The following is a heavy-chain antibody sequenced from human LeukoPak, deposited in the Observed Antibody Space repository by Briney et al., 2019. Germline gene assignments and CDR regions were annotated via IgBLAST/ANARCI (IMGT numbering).Heavy chain of an antibody. V-gene: IGHV3-53*04. CDR1: GFSFGDHW. Sequence: GGSLRLSCAASGFSFGDHWMSWVRQAPGKGPEWVSVIYSGGSTYYADSVKGRFTISRHNSKNTLYLQMNSLRAEDTAVYYCARVPLRTHYYYYYGMDVWGQGTTVTVSS. J-gene: IGHJ6*02. CDR2: IYSGGST. CDR3: ARVPLRTHYYYYYGMDV. D-gene: IGHD5-12*01.